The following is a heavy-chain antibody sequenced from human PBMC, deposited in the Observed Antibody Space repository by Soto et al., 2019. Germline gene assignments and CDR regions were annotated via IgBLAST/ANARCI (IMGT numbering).Heavy chain of an antibody. CDR2: IYYSGGT. CDR3: TREQSNYNYIDP. CDR1: GAALSSGGYF. V-gene: IGHV4-61*08. J-gene: IGHJ5*02. D-gene: IGHD1-1*01. Sequence: SVTLSLTCTVSGAALSSGGYFYTWVRQPPRKALEWLGYIYYSGGTYYNHSLKSRVTISLDKSKSQFSLRLISVTAADTAVYYCTREQSNYNYIDPWGQRXLVTSFS.